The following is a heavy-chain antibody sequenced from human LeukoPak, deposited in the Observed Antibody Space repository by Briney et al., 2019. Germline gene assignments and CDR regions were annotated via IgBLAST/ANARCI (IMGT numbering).Heavy chain of an antibody. J-gene: IGHJ4*02. CDR3: AREVPYYDANDY. V-gene: IGHV4-30-4*01. D-gene: IGHD3-22*01. Sequence: SETLSLTCTVSGGSISSGDYYWSWIRQPPGKGLEWIGYIYYSGSTYYNPSLKSRVTISVDTSKNQFSLKLSSVTAADTAVYYCAREVPYYDANDYWGQGTLVTVSS. CDR1: GGSISSGDYY. CDR2: IYYSGST.